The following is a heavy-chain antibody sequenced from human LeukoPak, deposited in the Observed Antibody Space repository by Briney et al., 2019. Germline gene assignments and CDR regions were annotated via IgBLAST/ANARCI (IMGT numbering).Heavy chain of an antibody. CDR2: IYSGGST. CDR3: ARQPLPREWSRYLNYYYYGMDV. J-gene: IGHJ6*02. V-gene: IGHV3-66*04. D-gene: IGHD3-3*01. CDR1: GFTVSSNY. Sequence: GGSLRLSCAASGFTVSSNYMSWVRQAPGKGLEWVSVIYSGGSTYYADSVKGRFTISRDNSKNTLYLQMNSLRSDDTAVYYCARQPLPREWSRYLNYYYYGMDVWGQGTTVTVSS.